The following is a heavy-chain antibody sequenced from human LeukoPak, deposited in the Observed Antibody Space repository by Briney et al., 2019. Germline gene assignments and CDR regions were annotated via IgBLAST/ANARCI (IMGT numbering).Heavy chain of an antibody. CDR1: GFTFTSSA. V-gene: IGHV1-58*02. Sequence: SVKVSCKASGFTFTSSAMQWVRQARGQRIEWIGWIVVGSGNTNYAQKFQERVTITTDLSTSTPYMELSSLRSEDTAVYSCAADPGYDSSGYQFDYWGQGTLVTVSS. J-gene: IGHJ4*02. D-gene: IGHD3-22*01. CDR2: IVVGSGNT. CDR3: AADPGYDSSGYQFDY.